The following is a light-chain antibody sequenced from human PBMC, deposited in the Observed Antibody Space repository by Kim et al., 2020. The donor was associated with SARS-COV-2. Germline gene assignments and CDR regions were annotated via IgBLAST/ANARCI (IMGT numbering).Light chain of an antibody. J-gene: IGKJ4*01. CDR2: DAS. V-gene: IGKV3-11*01. CDR1: QNIDTY. Sequence: PGERATLSCRASQNIDTYLAWYQQRPGQAPRLLVYDASNRATGVPDRFSGSGSGTDFTLIISSLEPEDFSIYYCQQRNSWPPAVTFGGGTKVDIK. CDR3: QQRNSWPPAVT.